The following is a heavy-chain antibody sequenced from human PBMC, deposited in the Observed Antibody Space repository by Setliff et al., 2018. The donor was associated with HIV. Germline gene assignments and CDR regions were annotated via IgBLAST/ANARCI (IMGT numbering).Heavy chain of an antibody. Sequence: SETLSLTCAVSGYSITSGYCWGWVRQPPGKGLEWIGSLYHSGSTYDNPSLKSRVTISVDTSKNQFSLTLSSVTAADTAVYYCARHSQYYYDSPFQHWGQGTLVTVSS. CDR1: GYSITSGYC. CDR2: LYHSGST. J-gene: IGHJ1*01. D-gene: IGHD3-22*01. CDR3: ARHSQYYYDSPFQH. V-gene: IGHV4-38-2*01.